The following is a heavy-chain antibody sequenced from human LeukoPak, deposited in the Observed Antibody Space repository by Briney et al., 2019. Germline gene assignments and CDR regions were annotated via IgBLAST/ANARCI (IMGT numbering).Heavy chain of an antibody. CDR3: ASDKGYSNNYFDY. CDR2: IYDSGST. CDR1: GGSIRSSYYY. V-gene: IGHV4-39*02. Sequence: SETLSLTCTVSGGSIRSSYYYWGWIRQPPGKGLEWIGSIYDSGSTYYNPSLKSRVTISVDTSKNQFSLKLSSMTAADTAVYYCASDKGYSNNYFDYRGQGTLVTVSS. D-gene: IGHD6-13*01. J-gene: IGHJ4*02.